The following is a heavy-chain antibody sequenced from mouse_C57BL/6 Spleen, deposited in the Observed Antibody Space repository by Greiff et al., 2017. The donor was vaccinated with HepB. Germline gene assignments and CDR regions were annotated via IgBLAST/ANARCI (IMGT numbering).Heavy chain of an antibody. CDR1: GYTFTSYW. CDR2: IYPGSGST. D-gene: IGHD2-3*01. V-gene: IGHV1-55*01. CDR3: ARKERWLLPYYFDY. J-gene: IGHJ2*01. Sequence: QVQLKQPGAELVKPGASVKMSCKASGYTFTSYWITWVKQRPGQGLEWIGDIYPGSGSTNYNEKFKSKATLTVDTSSSTAYMQLSSLTSEDSAVYYCARKERWLLPYYFDYWGQGTTLTVSS.